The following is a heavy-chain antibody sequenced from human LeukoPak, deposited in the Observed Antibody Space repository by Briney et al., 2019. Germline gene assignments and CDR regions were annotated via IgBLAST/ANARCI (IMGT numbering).Heavy chain of an antibody. CDR1: GFSFSHYA. V-gene: IGHV3-23*01. D-gene: IGHD1-26*01. J-gene: IGHJ4*02. CDR3: VRGFYSGSYYYLDN. Sequence: PGGSLRLSCAASGFSFSHYAMTWVRQAPGKGLEWVTVISGSGDNTYYANSVKGRFTISRDNSKNTVYLQVDSLRAEDTAVYICVRGFYSGSYYYLDNWGQGTQVTVSS. CDR2: ISGSGDNT.